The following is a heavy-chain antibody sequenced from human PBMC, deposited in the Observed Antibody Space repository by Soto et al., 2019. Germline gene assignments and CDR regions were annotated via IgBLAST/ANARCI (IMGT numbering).Heavy chain of an antibody. CDR2: IFSGGST. CDR1: GFIVSSHY. CDR3: ARRMGEVAANSADF. J-gene: IGHJ4*02. V-gene: IGHV3-53*01. Sequence: PGGSLRLSCAASGFIVSSHYMSWVRQAPGKGLEWVSVIFSGGSTYDADSVKGRFTISRDNSKNAVYLQMNSLRAEDTAVYYCARRMGEVAANSADFWGQGTLVTVSS. D-gene: IGHD6-19*01.